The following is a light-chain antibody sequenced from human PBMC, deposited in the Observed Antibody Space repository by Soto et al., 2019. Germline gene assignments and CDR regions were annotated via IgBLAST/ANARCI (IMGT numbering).Light chain of an antibody. CDR1: QSVSSY. V-gene: IGKV3-11*01. Sequence: EIVLTQSPGTLSLSPGERATLSCRASQSVSSYLAWYQQKPGQAPRLLVYDASTRATGIPARFSGSGSGTDFTLSISSLESEDFAVYFCQQRSDWPLTFGGGTKVDIK. CDR3: QQRSDWPLT. J-gene: IGKJ4*01. CDR2: DAS.